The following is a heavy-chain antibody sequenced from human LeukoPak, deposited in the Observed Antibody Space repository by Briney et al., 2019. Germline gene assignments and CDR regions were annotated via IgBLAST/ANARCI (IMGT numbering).Heavy chain of an antibody. CDR3: ARDHAPIYDSSGYYPDY. J-gene: IGHJ4*02. Sequence: GASVKVSCKASGCTFSSYVISWVGQAPGQGLEWMGRIIPILGIANYAQNFQGRVTITADKSTSTAYMELSSLRSEDTAVYYCARDHAPIYDSSGYYPDYWGQGTLVTVSS. V-gene: IGHV1-69*04. CDR1: GCTFSSYV. D-gene: IGHD3-22*01. CDR2: IIPILGIA.